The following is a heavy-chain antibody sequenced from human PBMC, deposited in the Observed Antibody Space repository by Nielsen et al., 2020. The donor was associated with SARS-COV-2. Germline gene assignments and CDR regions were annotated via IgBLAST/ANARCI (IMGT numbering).Heavy chain of an antibody. Sequence: AGSLTLSCAASGFTFSSYGMHWVRQAPGQGLEWVAVISYDGSNKYYAASVKGRFTISRDESKNTLYLQMNSLRAEDTAVYYCTGGVGRYYFDYWGQGTLVTVSS. V-gene: IGHV3-30*03. D-gene: IGHD3-16*01. J-gene: IGHJ4*02. CDR3: TGGVGRYYFDY. CDR1: GFTFSSYG. CDR2: ISYDGSNK.